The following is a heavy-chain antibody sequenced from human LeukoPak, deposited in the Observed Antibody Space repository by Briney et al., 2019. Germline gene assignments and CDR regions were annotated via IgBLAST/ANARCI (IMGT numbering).Heavy chain of an antibody. Sequence: GSLRLSCAASGFTFSSYETNWVRQAPGKGLEWVSSISSSSSYIYYADSVKGRFTISRDNAKNSLYLQMNSLRAEDTAVYYCARVTTVVTLFDAFDIWGQGTMVTVSS. J-gene: IGHJ3*02. CDR1: GFTFSSYE. CDR3: ARVTTVVTLFDAFDI. V-gene: IGHV3-21*01. D-gene: IGHD4-23*01. CDR2: ISSSSSYI.